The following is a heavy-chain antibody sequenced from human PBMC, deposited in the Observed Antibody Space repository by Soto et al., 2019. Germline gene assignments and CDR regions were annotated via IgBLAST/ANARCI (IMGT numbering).Heavy chain of an antibody. CDR3: ARHDGFSSGWIFDY. CDR2: IYYHGNT. V-gene: IGHV4-39*01. D-gene: IGHD6-19*01. Sequence: SETLSLTCTVSGGSINNADYSWGWIRQPPGKTLEWIGTIYYHGNTYSNPSLKSRVTISVDTSNNQLSLKLRSVTAADTAVYYCARHDGFSSGWIFDYWGHGTLVTVSS. CDR1: GGSINNADYS. J-gene: IGHJ4*01.